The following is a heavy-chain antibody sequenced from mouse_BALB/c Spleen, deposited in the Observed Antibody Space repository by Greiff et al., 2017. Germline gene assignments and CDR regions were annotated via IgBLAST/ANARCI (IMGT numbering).Heavy chain of an antibody. J-gene: IGHJ4*01. CDR2: ISSGSSTI. CDR1: GFTFSSFG. CDR3: ARGGCLYYAMDY. V-gene: IGHV5-17*02. Sequence: DVKLVESGGGLVQPGGSRKLSCAASGFTFSSFGMHWVRQAPEKGLEWVAYISSGSSTIYYADTVKGRCTISRDNPKNTLFLQMTSLRSEDTAMYYCARGGCLYYAMDYWGQGTSVTVSS.